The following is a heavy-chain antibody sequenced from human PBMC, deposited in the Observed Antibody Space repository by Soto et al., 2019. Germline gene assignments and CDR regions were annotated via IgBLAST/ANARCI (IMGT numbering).Heavy chain of an antibody. CDR1: GFTFSSYA. V-gene: IGHV3-23*01. CDR3: AKLGPDYDILTGAPNFDY. J-gene: IGHJ4*02. Sequence: PGGSLRLSCAASGFTFSSYAMSWVRQAPGKGLEWVSAISGSGGSTYYADSVKGRFTISRDNSKNTLYLQMNSLRAEDTAVYYCAKLGPDYDILTGAPNFDYWGQGTLVTVSS. CDR2: ISGSGGST. D-gene: IGHD3-9*01.